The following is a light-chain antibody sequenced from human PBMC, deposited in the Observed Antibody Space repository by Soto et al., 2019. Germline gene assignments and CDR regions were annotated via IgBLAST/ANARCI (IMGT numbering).Light chain of an antibody. Sequence: EMVMTQSPATLSVSPGGRASLSCRASQSVSDNLAWYQQKPGQTPRLLIYGASNRATGFPARFSGSGSGTEFTLTISSLQSEDFAVYYCQQYYDWPLTFGQGTRLEIK. CDR3: QQYYDWPLT. CDR1: QSVSDN. V-gene: IGKV3-15*01. CDR2: GAS. J-gene: IGKJ5*01.